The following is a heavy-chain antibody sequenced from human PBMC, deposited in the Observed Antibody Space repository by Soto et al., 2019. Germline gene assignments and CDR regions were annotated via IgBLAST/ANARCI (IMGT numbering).Heavy chain of an antibody. D-gene: IGHD6-13*01. V-gene: IGHV1-18*01. CDR1: GFTFSSYG. CDR3: ARAKEQQMSHAFDC. Sequence: QVHLVQSGAEVKKPGASVKVSCKTSGFTFSSYGFSWVRQAPGQGLEWMGWISAYDGDTKYAQKLQGRVTMTTDTSATTVYMELRSLRSDDTAVYYCARAKEQQMSHAFDCWGQGTMVTVSS. CDR2: ISAYDGDT. J-gene: IGHJ3*01.